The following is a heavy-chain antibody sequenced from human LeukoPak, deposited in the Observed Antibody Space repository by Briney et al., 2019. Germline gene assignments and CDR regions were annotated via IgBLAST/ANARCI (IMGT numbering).Heavy chain of an antibody. J-gene: IGHJ6*03. CDR3: VRQIAVAEQTTSEDWYHIDG. CDR2: VYPRDSDT. V-gene: IGHV5-51*01. D-gene: IGHD6-19*01. Sequence: GESLKISCQASGYTFDRSWIGWVRQMPGKGFQWLSIVYPRDSDTRYSPSVQGHVTITADTSIDTAYLQWRSLRASDTANYFCVRQIAVAEQTTSEDWYHIDGWGKGTTVTVCS. CDR1: GYTFDRSW.